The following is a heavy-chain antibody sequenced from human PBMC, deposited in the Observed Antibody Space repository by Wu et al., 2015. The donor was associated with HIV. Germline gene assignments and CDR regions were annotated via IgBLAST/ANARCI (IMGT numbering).Heavy chain of an antibody. D-gene: IGHD5-18*01. Sequence: QVQLVQSGAEVRNPGASVKVSCKASRYTFTDYYIHWVRQAPGQGLEWVGWINPHSGGTNYAQKFQGRVTVMRDTSTRTAYLEVKSLRSDDTAVYYCARGGYKYGTHLQLWGQGTRGHRLL. V-gene: IGHV1-2*02. CDR3: ARGGYKYGTHLQL. CDR1: RYTFTDYY. CDR2: INPHSGGT. J-gene: IGHJ1*01.